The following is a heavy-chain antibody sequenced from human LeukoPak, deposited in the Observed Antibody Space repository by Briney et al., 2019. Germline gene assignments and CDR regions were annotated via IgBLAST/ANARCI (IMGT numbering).Heavy chain of an antibody. D-gene: IGHD1-20*01. Sequence: SGGSLRLSCAASGFTFSGSGMHWVRPAPGKGLEWVAFIRNDGTNKYYAESVKGRFTISRDNSKNTLYLQMNSLRAEDTAVYYCAKGTSYNWSDGWFDPWGNGILVTVSS. J-gene: IGHJ5*02. CDR1: GFTFSGSG. CDR2: IRNDGTNK. CDR3: AKGTSYNWSDGWFDP. V-gene: IGHV3-30*02.